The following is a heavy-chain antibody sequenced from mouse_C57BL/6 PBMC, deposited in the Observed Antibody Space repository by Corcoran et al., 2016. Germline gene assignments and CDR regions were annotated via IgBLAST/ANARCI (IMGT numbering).Heavy chain of an antibody. V-gene: IGHV14-3*01. CDR3: AYSPITTVVATYYYSMDY. CDR1: GLNIKNTY. J-gene: IGHJ4*01. D-gene: IGHD1-1*01. Sequence: EDQLQQSVAELVRPGASVKLSCTASGLNIKNTYMHWLKQRPEQGLEWIGRIDPANGNTKYAPKFQGKDTITADTSSNTAYLQLSSLTSEDTAIYYCAYSPITTVVATYYYSMDYWGQGTSVTVSS. CDR2: IDPANGNT.